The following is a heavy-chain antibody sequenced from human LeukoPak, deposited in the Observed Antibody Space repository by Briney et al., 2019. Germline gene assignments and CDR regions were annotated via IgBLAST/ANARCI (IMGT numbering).Heavy chain of an antibody. CDR1: GGSISSSNW. J-gene: IGHJ4*02. CDR2: IYHSGST. D-gene: IGHD5-12*01. Sequence: SETLSLTCAVSGGSISSSNWRNWVRQPPGKGLEWIGEIYHSGSTNYNSSLKSRVTISIDKSNNQFSLKLSSVTAADTAVYYCARHRFGAYDYDYWGQGTLVTVSS. CDR3: ARHRFGAYDYDY. V-gene: IGHV4-4*02.